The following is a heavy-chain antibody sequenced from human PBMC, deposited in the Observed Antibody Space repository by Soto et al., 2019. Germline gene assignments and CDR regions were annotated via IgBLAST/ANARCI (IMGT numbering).Heavy chain of an antibody. CDR1: GGSISSYY. D-gene: IGHD6-13*01. CDR3: ATGYSSSWYFWDP. Sequence: SETLSLTCTVSGGSISSYYWSWIRQPPGKGLEWIGYIYYSGSTNYNPSLKSRVTISVDTSKNQFSLKLSSVTAADTAVYYCATGYSSSWYFWDPWGQGTLVTVSS. J-gene: IGHJ5*02. CDR2: IYYSGST. V-gene: IGHV4-59*08.